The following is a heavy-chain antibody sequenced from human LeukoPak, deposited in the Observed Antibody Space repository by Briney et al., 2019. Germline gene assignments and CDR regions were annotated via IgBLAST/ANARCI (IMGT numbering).Heavy chain of an antibody. CDR2: ISGSGGST. CDR1: GFTFSSYA. CDR3: AKDPHYYVSSGYFVY. V-gene: IGHV3-23*01. J-gene: IGHJ4*02. D-gene: IGHD3-22*01. Sequence: PGGSLRLSCAASGFTFSSYAMSWVRQAPGKGLEWVSAISGSGGSTYYADSVKGRFTISRDNSKNTLYLQMNSLRAEDTAVYYCAKDPHYYVSSGYFVYWGQGTLVTVSS.